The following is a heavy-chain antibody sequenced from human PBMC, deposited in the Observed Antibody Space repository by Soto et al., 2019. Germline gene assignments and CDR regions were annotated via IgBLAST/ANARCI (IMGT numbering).Heavy chain of an antibody. J-gene: IGHJ4*02. CDR2: IYPGASDT. CDR1: GYSFTSYW. V-gene: IGHV5-51*01. Sequence: GESLKISCKGSGYSFTSYWIGWVRQMPGKGLEWMGIIYPGASDTNYSPSFQGHVTISADKSISTAYLQWSSLKASDTAMYYCARLSYDSSGYLYYFDYWGQGTLVTVSS. D-gene: IGHD3-22*01. CDR3: ARLSYDSSGYLYYFDY.